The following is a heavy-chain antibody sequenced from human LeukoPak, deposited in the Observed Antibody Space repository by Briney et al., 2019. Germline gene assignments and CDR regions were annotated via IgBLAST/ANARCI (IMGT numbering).Heavy chain of an antibody. V-gene: IGHV1-3*01. CDR3: ARDHRTESDGYYFVNELWYFDL. D-gene: IGHD3-22*01. Sequence: GASVKVSCKASGFTFRNYGMHWVRQAPGQRLEWMGWINPTNEKTKYSEKFQGRVTISRDTGASTVYMELSSLRSEDTAVYYRARDHRTESDGYYFVNELWYFDLWGRGTLVSVSS. J-gene: IGHJ2*01. CDR2: INPTNEKT. CDR1: GFTFRNYG.